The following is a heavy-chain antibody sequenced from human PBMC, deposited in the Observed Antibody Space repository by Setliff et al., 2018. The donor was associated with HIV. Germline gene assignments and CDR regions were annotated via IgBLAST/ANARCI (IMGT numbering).Heavy chain of an antibody. CDR2: IWYDGTNK. CDR1: GFTFSSYG. V-gene: IGHV3-33*01. D-gene: IGHD4-17*01. CDR3: VRESLTTVSSY. Sequence: AGGSLRLSCAASGFTFSSYGMHWVRQAPGKGLEWVAVIWYDGTNKYYADSVKGRFTISRDNAKNSLYLQMNSLRAEDTAVYYCVRESLTTVSSYWGQGTLVTVSS. J-gene: IGHJ4*02.